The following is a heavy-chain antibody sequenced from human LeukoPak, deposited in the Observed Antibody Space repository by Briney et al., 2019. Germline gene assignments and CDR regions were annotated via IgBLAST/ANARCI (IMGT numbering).Heavy chain of an antibody. D-gene: IGHD6-13*01. Sequence: PSGTLSLTCTVSGGSISSGGYYWSWIRQHPGKGLEWIGYIYYSGSTYYNPSLKSRVTISVDTSKNLFSLKLSSVTAADTAVYYCARRRWYSSSWYGIDYWGQGTLVTVSS. CDR2: IYYSGST. CDR3: ARRRWYSSSWYGIDY. V-gene: IGHV4-31*03. J-gene: IGHJ4*02. CDR1: GGSISSGGYY.